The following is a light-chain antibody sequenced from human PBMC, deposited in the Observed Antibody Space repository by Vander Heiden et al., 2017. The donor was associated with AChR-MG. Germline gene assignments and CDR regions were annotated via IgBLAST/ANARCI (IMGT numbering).Light chain of an antibody. CDR2: RNN. J-gene: IGLJ3*02. CDR1: SSNIRSNS. Sequence: QSVLTQPPSASATPGQRVTITWSGSSSNIRSNSVSWYQQLPGTAPKLLIFRNNQRPSGVPDRFSGSKSGTSGSLAISGLQSEDEADYYCASWDDSLNGPVFGGGTKLTVL. CDR3: ASWDDSLNGPV. V-gene: IGLV1-44*01.